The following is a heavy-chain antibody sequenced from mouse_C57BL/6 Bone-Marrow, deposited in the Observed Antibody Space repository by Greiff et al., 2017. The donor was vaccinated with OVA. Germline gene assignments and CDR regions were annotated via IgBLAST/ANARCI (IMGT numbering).Heavy chain of an antibody. CDR1: GYTFTSYW. CDR3: ARSYCSSFDY. D-gene: IGHD1-1*01. V-gene: IGHV1-64*01. J-gene: IGHJ2*01. Sequence: QVQLQQPGAELVKPGASVKLSCKASGYTFTSYWMHWVKQRPGQGLEWIGMIHPNSGSTNYNEKFKSKATLTVDKTSSTAYMQLSSLTSEDSAVYFCARSYCSSFDYWGQGTTLTVSS. CDR2: IHPNSGST.